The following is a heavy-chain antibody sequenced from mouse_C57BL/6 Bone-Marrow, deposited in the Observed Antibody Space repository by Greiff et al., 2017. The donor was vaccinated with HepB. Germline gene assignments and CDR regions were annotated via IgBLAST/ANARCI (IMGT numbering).Heavy chain of an antibody. CDR2: ISDGGSYT. CDR1: GFTFSSYA. Sequence: EVNLVESGGGLVKPGGSLKLSCAASGFTFSSYAMSWVRQTPEKRLEWVATISDGGSYTYYPDNVKGRFTISRDNAKNNLYLQMSHLKSEDTAMYYCARERHYFDYWGQGTTLTVSS. CDR3: ARERHYFDY. J-gene: IGHJ2*01. V-gene: IGHV5-4*01.